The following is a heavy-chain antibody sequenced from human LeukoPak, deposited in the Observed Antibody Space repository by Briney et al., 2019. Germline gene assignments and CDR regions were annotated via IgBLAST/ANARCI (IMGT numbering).Heavy chain of an antibody. Sequence: GGSLRLSCSASGFTFSSYAMHWVRQAPGKGLEYVSAISSNGGSTYYADSVKGRFTISRDNSKNTLYLQMSSLRAEDTAVYYCVRDSSEGGDGMDVWGQGTTVTVSS. V-gene: IGHV3-64D*06. J-gene: IGHJ6*02. CDR2: ISSNGGST. CDR3: VRDSSEGGDGMDV. D-gene: IGHD6-19*01. CDR1: GFTFSSYA.